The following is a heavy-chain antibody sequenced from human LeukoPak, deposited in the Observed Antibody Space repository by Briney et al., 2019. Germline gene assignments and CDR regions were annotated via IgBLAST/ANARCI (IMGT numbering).Heavy chain of an antibody. CDR1: GYTFTSYY. V-gene: IGHV1-46*01. D-gene: IGHD6-6*01. CDR2: INPSGGST. Sequence: GASVKVSCKASGYTFTSYYMHWVRQAPGQGLEWMGIINPSGGSTSYARKFQGRVTMTRDMSTSTVYMELSSLRSGDTAVYYCARDSYYSSSSLGFDYWGQGTLVTVSS. J-gene: IGHJ4*02. CDR3: ARDSYYSSSSLGFDY.